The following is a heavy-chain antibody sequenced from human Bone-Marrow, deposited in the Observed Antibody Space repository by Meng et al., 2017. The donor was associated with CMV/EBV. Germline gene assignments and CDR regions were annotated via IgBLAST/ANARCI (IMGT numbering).Heavy chain of an antibody. CDR3: ARDFEGGWYKVFDY. D-gene: IGHD6-19*01. Sequence: CAASGFTFSSYSMNWVRQAPGKGLEWVSSISSSSYIYYADSVKGRFTISRDNAKNSLYLQMNSLRAEDTAVYYRARDFEGGWYKVFDYWGQGTLVTVSS. CDR1: GFTFSSYS. V-gene: IGHV3-21*01. J-gene: IGHJ4*02. CDR2: ISSSSYI.